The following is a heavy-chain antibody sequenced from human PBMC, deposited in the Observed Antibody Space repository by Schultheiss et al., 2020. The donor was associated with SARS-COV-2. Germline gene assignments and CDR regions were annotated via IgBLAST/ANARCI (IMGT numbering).Heavy chain of an antibody. CDR1: GGSISSYY. CDR3: AAYSTNVDVPAAIGVTFDM. Sequence: ESLKISCTVSGGSISSYYWGWIRQSPGKGLEWLGSIYSSGGIYFKPSLQSRVTVSADTSKTHFSLRLSSMTAADTAVYYCAAYSTNVDVPAAIGVTFDMWGQGIKVTVSS. CDR2: IYSSGGI. D-gene: IGHD2-2*02. J-gene: IGHJ3*02. V-gene: IGHV4-39*02.